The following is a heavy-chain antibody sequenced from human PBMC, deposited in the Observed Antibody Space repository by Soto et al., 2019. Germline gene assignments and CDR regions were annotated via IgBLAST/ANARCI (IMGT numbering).Heavy chain of an antibody. V-gene: IGHV4-4*02. CDR2: IYHSGST. J-gene: IGHJ4*02. Sequence: SETLSLTCAVSVGSINSNTWWGWFRQPPGKGLEWIGEIYHSGSTNYNPSLKSRVTISVDKSKKHFSLKLSSVTAADTAVYYCAREYYYDTSGYFDCWGQGTLVT. D-gene: IGHD3-22*01. CDR3: AREYYYDTSGYFDC. CDR1: VGSINSNTW.